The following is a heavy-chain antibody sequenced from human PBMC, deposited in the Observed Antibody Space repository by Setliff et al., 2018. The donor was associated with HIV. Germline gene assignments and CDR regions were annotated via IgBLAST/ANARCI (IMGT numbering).Heavy chain of an antibody. CDR1: GGSISSHY. V-gene: IGHV4-59*11. CDR2: IYSSGST. CDR3: ARSDPGDSGSLEDWFDP. J-gene: IGHJ5*02. D-gene: IGHD3-10*01. Sequence: SETLSLTCTVAGGSISSHYWSWIRQPPGKRLEWNGYIYSSGSTNYNPSLKSRVTISVDTSKNQFSLKLTSVTAADTAVYYCARSDPGDSGSLEDWFDPWGQGTLVTVSS.